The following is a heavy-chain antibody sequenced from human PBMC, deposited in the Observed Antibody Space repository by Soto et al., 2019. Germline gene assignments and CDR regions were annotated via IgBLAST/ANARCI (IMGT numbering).Heavy chain of an antibody. CDR2: IIPIFGTA. Sequence: QVQLVQSGAEVKKPGSSVKVSCKASGGTFSSYAISWVRQAPGQGLEWMGGIIPIFGTANYAQKFQGRVTITADESXXTAYMELSSLRSEDTAVYYCASEITIFGVNNWFDPWGQGTLVTVSS. CDR3: ASEITIFGVNNWFDP. V-gene: IGHV1-69*12. D-gene: IGHD3-3*01. CDR1: GGTFSSYA. J-gene: IGHJ5*02.